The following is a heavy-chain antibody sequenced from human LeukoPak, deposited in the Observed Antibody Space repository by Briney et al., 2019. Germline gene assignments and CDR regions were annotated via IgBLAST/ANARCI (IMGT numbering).Heavy chain of an antibody. CDR3: ARNHPLRNDGWPLFDY. D-gene: IGHD1-1*01. Sequence: GGSLRLSCAASGFTFCDYYMSWIRQSPGKGLEWISYISNTGGTIYYGDSMQGRFTISRDNAKYSLYLQVNSLRAEDTALYYCARNHPLRNDGWPLFDYWGQGTLVTVSS. V-gene: IGHV3-11*01. CDR1: GFTFCDYY. CDR2: ISNTGGTI. J-gene: IGHJ4*02.